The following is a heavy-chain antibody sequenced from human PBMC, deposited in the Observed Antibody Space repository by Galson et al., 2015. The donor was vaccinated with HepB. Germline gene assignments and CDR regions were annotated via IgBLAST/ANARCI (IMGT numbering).Heavy chain of an antibody. D-gene: IGHD3-16*01. V-gene: IGHV3-15*01. Sequence: SLRLSCAASGLTFTKAWMIWVRQAPGKGLEWVARIMSNSDGGTTIYAAPVKDRFTISRDDSKNMLYLQMNSLKTEDTAIYYCSTLSWGPSMTWGQGTLVTVSS. CDR3: STLSWGPSMT. CDR2: IMSNSDGGTT. J-gene: IGHJ4*02. CDR1: GLTFTKAW.